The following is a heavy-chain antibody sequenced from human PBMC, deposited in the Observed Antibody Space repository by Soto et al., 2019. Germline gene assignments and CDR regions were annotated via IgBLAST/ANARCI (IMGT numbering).Heavy chain of an antibody. CDR1: GGTFSSYA. D-gene: IGHD3-9*01. Sequence: EASVKVSCKASGGTFSSYAISWVRQAPGQGLEWMGGIIPIFGTANYAQKFQGRVTITADESTSTAYMELSSLRSEDTAVYYCARGSTYYDILTGYQNRFYYYYGMDVWGQGTTVTDSS. CDR2: IIPIFGTA. CDR3: ARGSTYYDILTGYQNRFYYYYGMDV. J-gene: IGHJ6*02. V-gene: IGHV1-69*13.